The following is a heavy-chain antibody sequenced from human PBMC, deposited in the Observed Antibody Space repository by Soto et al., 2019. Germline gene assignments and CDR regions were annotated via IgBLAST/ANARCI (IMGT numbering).Heavy chain of an antibody. J-gene: IGHJ4*02. Sequence: GGSLRPSCAASGLTFSSYSISWGRPAPGKGLEWVSTLSGSGASIYYTDSVKGRFTISRDNSKNTLYLQMNSLRAEDTAVYYCARSRGNTNSGFFDYWGQGTQVTVSS. V-gene: IGHV3-23*01. CDR3: ARSRGNTNSGFFDY. CDR2: LSGSGASI. D-gene: IGHD2-2*01. CDR1: GLTFSSYS.